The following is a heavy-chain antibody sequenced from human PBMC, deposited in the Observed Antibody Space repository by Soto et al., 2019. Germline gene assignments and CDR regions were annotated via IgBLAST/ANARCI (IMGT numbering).Heavy chain of an antibody. D-gene: IGHD3-16*01. J-gene: IGHJ4*02. CDR2: IFPGDSDT. CDR1: GYTFTSHW. Sequence: PGESLKISCNGSGYTFTSHWIGWVRQMPGKGLEWMGIIFPGDSDTRYSPSFQGQVTISADKSINTAYLQWSSLKASDTAMYFCVRHGAYFDYWGQGTLVTVSS. CDR3: VRHGAYFDY. V-gene: IGHV5-51*01.